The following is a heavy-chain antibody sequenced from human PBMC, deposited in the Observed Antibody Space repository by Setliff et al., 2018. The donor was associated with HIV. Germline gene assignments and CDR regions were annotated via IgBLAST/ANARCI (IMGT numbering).Heavy chain of an antibody. CDR1: GYTFTSYG. J-gene: IGHJ4*02. CDR3: ARGPLYGYDRGYFDY. CDR2: ISAYNGNT. Sequence: ASVKVSCKASGYTFTSYGISWVRQAPGQGLEWMGWISAYNGNTNYAQKLQGRVTMTTVYMEVRSLKSEDTALYYCARGPLYGYDRGYFDYWGQGTLVTVSS. D-gene: IGHD5-12*01. V-gene: IGHV1-18*01.